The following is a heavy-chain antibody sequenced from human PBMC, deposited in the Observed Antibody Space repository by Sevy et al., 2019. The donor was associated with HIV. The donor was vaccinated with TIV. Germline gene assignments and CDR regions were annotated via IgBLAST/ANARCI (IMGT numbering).Heavy chain of an antibody. V-gene: IGHV4-38-2*01. J-gene: IGHJ4*02. CDR3: ARGDYYVTSGYTYYFDY. D-gene: IGHD3-22*01. Sequence: SETLSLTCAVSGYSISSGYYWGWIRQPPGKGLEWIGNIYHSGRTYNNPSLKSRVTMSVDTSKNQFSLKLSSVTAADTAVDYCARGDYYVTSGYTYYFDYWGQGTLVTVSS. CDR2: IYHSGRT. CDR1: GYSISSGYY.